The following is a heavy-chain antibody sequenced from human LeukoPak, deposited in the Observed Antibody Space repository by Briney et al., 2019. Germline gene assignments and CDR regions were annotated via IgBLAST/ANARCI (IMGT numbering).Heavy chain of an antibody. J-gene: IGHJ4*02. CDR1: GFTFNSYA. CDR3: AKTLRATVTGDY. Sequence: PGGSLRLSCAASGFTFNSYAMSWVRQAPGKGLEWVSAISGSGGSTYYADSVKGRFTISRDNSKNTLYLQMNSLRAEDTAVYYCAKTLRATVTGDYWGQGTLVTVSS. D-gene: IGHD4-11*01. V-gene: IGHV3-23*01. CDR2: ISGSGGST.